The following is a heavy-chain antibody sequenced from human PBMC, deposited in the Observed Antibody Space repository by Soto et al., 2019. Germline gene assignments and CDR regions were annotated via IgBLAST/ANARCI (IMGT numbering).Heavy chain of an antibody. Sequence: QVQLVESGGGVVQPGRSLRLSCAASGFTFSSFGMHWVRQAPGKGLEWVAVISFDGSKKYYADSVKGRFTISRDNSKNPLFLQLNSVRAEETAVYYCAKDSMGDYYGMDVWGQGTTVTVSS. CDR1: GFTFSSFG. CDR3: AKDSMGDYYGMDV. D-gene: IGHD1-26*01. V-gene: IGHV3-30*18. CDR2: ISFDGSKK. J-gene: IGHJ6*02.